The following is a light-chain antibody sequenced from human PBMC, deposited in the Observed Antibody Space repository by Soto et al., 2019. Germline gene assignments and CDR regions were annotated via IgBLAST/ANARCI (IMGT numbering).Light chain of an antibody. CDR1: QSVRTY. CDR2: GVS. V-gene: IGKV1-39*01. Sequence: DIQMTQSPASLSACIGDRVTITCRASQSVRTYLNWYQQKPGKAPKLLIYGVSTLHNGVPSRFSARGSGTDFTLTISSLHPEDLAINFCQQSYSTPCTFGPGTKVELK. J-gene: IGKJ1*01. CDR3: QQSYSTPCT.